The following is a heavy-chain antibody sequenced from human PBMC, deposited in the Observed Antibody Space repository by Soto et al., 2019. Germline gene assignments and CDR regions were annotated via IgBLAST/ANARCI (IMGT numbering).Heavy chain of an antibody. CDR2: INAGNGNT. V-gene: IGHV1-3*01. J-gene: IGHJ4*02. CDR1: GYTFTSYA. Sequence: GASVKVSCKASGYTFTSYAMHWVRQATGQRLEWMGWINAGNGNTKYSQKFQGRVTITRDTSASTAYMELSSLRSEDTAVYYCARDQTPADIVVVVAATAFDYWGQGTLVTVSS. CDR3: ARDQTPADIVVVVAATAFDY. D-gene: IGHD2-15*01.